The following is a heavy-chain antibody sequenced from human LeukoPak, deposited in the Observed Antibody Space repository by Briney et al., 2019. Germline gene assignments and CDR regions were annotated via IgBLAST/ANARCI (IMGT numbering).Heavy chain of an antibody. CDR2: IWHDGSRT. J-gene: IGHJ1*01. CDR3: ARELHPGGDYAEYFQH. CDR1: GFTFSSSA. Sequence: GGSLRLSCTASGFTFSSSAMHWVRQTPGKGLEWVSIIWHDGSRTYYADSVKGRFTISRDNSKNTLYLQMNSLRAEDTAVYYCARELHPGGDYAEYFQHWGQGTLVTVSS. D-gene: IGHD4-17*01. V-gene: IGHV3-33*01.